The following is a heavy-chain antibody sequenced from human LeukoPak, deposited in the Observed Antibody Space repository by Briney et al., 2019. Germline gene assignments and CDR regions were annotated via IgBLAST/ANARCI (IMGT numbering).Heavy chain of an antibody. J-gene: IGHJ3*02. CDR2: IIPIFGTA. D-gene: IGHD6-13*01. V-gene: IGHV1-69*05. CDR1: GGTFSSYA. CDR3: ASMVGYSSSWFDAFDI. Sequence: ASVKVSCKASGGTFSSYAISWVRQAPGQGLEWMGGIIPIFGTANYAQKFQGRVTITTDESTSTAYMELSSLRSEDTAVYYCASMVGYSSSWFDAFDIWGQGTMVTVSS.